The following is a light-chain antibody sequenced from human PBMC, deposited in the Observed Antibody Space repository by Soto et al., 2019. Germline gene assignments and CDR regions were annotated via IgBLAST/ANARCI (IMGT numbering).Light chain of an antibody. V-gene: IGLV7-46*01. CDR2: DTN. CDR3: LLSYPGLTGVNVV. Sequence: QAVVTQEPSLTVSPGGTVTLTCDYSTGAVTSSHYPYWFQQKPGQAPTTLIYDTNSRHSWTPPRFSVSLLWGKGALTLSGAQPEDEADYYCLLSYPGLTGVNVVFGGGTKLTVL. CDR1: TGAVTSSHY. J-gene: IGLJ2*01.